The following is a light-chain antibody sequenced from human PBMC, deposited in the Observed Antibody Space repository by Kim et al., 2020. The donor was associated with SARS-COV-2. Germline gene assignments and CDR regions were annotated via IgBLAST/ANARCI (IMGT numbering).Light chain of an antibody. CDR3: QQSYSIPHT. CDR1: QSITSK. V-gene: IGKV1-39*01. CDR2: GAF. Sequence: SASVVDRVTITCRASQSITSKLNWYQQKPGKAPKVLIYGAFSLQSGVPSRFSGSGSGTDFTLTISSLQAEDFATYYCQQSYSIPHTFGQGTKLEI. J-gene: IGKJ2*01.